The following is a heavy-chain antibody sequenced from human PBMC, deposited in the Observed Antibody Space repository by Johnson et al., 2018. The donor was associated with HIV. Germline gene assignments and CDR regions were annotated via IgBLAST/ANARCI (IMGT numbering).Heavy chain of an antibody. CDR1: GFTFSSYA. Sequence: QVQLVESGGGLVQPGGSLRLSYAASGFTFSSYAMHWVRQAPGKGLEWVAVISYDGSNKYYADSVKGRFTISRDNSKNTLYLQMNSLRAEDTAVYYCAKDWYDAGPLMALDIWGQGTMVTVSS. CDR2: ISYDGSNK. D-gene: IGHD2-8*01. J-gene: IGHJ3*02. CDR3: AKDWYDAGPLMALDI. V-gene: IGHV3-30*04.